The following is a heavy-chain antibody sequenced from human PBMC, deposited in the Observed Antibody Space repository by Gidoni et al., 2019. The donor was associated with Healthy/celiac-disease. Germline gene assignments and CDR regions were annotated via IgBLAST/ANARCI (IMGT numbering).Heavy chain of an antibody. CDR1: GFTVSSNY. CDR3: ARVRPNYDFGFDP. CDR2: IYSGGST. V-gene: IGHV3-53*01. Sequence: EVQLVESGGGLIQPGGSLRLSCAASGFTVSSNYMSWVRQAPGKGLEWVSVIYSGGSTYYADSVKGRFTISRDNSKNTLYLQMNSLRAEDTAVYYCARVRPNYDFGFDPWGQGTLVTVSS. D-gene: IGHD3-3*01. J-gene: IGHJ5*02.